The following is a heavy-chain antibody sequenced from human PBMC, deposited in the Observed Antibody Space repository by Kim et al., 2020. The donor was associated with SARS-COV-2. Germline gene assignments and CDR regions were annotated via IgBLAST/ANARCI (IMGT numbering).Heavy chain of an antibody. J-gene: IGHJ2*01. CDR1: GGSISSSKW. CDR2: IYFSWST. Sequence: SETLSLTCDVSGGSISSSKWWSWVRQPPGKGLEWIGEIYFSWSTKYNPSLKSRVTMSVDKSKNQFSLKLTSVTAADTAVYYCAEVATVYWYFDLWGRGTLVTVSS. V-gene: IGHV4-4*02. CDR3: AEVATVYWYFDL. D-gene: IGHD5-12*01.